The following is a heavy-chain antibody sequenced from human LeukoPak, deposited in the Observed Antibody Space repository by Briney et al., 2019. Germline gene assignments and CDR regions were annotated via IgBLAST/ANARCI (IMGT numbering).Heavy chain of an antibody. V-gene: IGHV3-30*02. CDR1: GFTFSSYG. J-gene: IGHJ4*02. CDR3: AKDPNADY. CDR2: IRYDGSNE. Sequence: GGSLRLSCAASGFTFSSYGMHWVRQAPGKGLEWVSFIRYDGSNEYYADSVRGRFTISRDNSKNTLYLQMNSLRAEDTAVYYCAKDPNADYWGQGTLVTVSS.